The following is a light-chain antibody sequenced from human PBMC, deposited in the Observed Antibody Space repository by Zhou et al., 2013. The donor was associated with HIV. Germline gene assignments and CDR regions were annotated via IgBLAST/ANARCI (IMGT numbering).Light chain of an antibody. CDR2: GAS. V-gene: IGKV3-15*01. CDR3: QQYNSWPT. CDR1: QGVSFN. J-gene: IGKJ4*01. Sequence: ETLMTQSPATLSVSPGERATLSCRASQGVSFNVAWYQHKPGQAPKLLIYGASTRATGIPARFSGSGSGTEFTLTISSLQSEDSGVYYCQQYNSWPTFGGGTKVEIK.